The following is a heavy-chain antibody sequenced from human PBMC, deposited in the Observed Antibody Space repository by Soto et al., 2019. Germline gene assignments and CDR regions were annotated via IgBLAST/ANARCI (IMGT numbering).Heavy chain of an antibody. D-gene: IGHD3-22*01. CDR1: GFTFSSYG. Sequence: QVQLVESGGGVVQPGRSLRLSCAASGFTFSSYGMHWVRQAPGKGLEWVAVISYDGSNKYYADSVKGRFTISRDNSKNTLYLQMNSLRAEDTAVYYCAKDSTSTMIVVEPYYFDYWGQGTLVTVSS. J-gene: IGHJ4*02. CDR3: AKDSTSTMIVVEPYYFDY. V-gene: IGHV3-30*18. CDR2: ISYDGSNK.